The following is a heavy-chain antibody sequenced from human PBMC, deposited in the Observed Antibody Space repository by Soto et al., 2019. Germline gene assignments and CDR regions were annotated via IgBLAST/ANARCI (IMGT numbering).Heavy chain of an antibody. CDR3: AARKRMVARVY. CDR2: IYNSGST. CDR1: GGSVSGDSYY. J-gene: IGHJ4*02. Sequence: SETLSLTCTVPGGSVSGDSYYWSGIRQPPGKGLEWIGYIYNSGSTKYNPSLESRVTIPGDTSDNQFSLNLISVTTADTAVYYFAARKRMVARVYWCQGVLGTGXS. V-gene: IGHV4-61*01. D-gene: IGHD2-8*01.